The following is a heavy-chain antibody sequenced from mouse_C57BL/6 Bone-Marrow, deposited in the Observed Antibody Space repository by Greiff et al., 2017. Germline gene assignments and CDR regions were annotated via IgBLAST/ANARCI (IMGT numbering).Heavy chain of an antibody. CDR3: TRTLYYDGSSSDWYFDV. V-gene: IGHV1-5*01. CDR2: IYPGNSDT. J-gene: IGHJ1*03. D-gene: IGHD1-1*01. Sequence: EVQLQESGTVLARPGASVKMSCKTSGYTFTSYWMHWVKQRPGQGLEWIGAIYPGNSDTSYNQKFKGKAKLTAVTSASTADMELSSLTNEDSAVYYCTRTLYYDGSSSDWYFDVWGTGTTVTVSS. CDR1: GYTFTSYW.